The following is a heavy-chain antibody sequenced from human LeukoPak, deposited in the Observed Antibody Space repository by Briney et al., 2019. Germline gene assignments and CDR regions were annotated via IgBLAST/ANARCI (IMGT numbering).Heavy chain of an antibody. D-gene: IGHD3-3*01. CDR3: ARHRTEVFGVVNDAFDI. CDR2: ISYSGST. CDR1: GGSISSSSYY. Sequence: PSETLSLTCTVSGGSISSSSYYWGWIRQPPGKGLEWIGSISYSGSTYCNPSLKSRVTISVDTSKNQFSLKLSSVTAADTAVYYCARHRTEVFGVVNDAFDIWGQGTMVTVSS. J-gene: IGHJ3*02. V-gene: IGHV4-39*01.